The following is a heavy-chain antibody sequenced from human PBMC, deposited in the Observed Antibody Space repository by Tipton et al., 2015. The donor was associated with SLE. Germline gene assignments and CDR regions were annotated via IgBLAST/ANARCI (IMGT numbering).Heavy chain of an antibody. CDR2: ISSSSSYI. CDR1: GFTFSSYS. Sequence: GSLRLSCAASGFTFSSYSMNWVRQAPGKGLEWVSSISSSSSYIYYAGSVKGRFTISRDNAKNSLYLQMNSLRAEDTAVYYCAAGLLPPLDYYYMDVWGKGTTATVSS. V-gene: IGHV3-21*01. CDR3: AAGLLPPLDYYYMDV. J-gene: IGHJ6*03. D-gene: IGHD1-26*01.